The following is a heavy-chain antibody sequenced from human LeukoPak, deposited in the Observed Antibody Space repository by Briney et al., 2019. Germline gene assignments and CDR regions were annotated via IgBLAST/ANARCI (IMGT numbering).Heavy chain of an antibody. D-gene: IGHD2-2*01. J-gene: IGHJ5*02. Sequence: SETLSLTCAVYGGSFSGYYWNWIRQPPGKGLEWIGEINHSGSTNYNPSLKSRVTISVDTSKNQFSLKLSSVTAADTAVYYCARGYCSSTSCYDSLWYDPWGQGTLVTVSS. CDR2: INHSGST. CDR1: GGSFSGYY. CDR3: ARGYCSSTSCYDSLWYDP. V-gene: IGHV4-34*01.